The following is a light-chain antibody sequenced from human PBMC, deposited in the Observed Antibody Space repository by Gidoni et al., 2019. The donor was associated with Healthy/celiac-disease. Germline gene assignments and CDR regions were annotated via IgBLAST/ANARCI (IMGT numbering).Light chain of an antibody. CDR2: DDS. CDR3: QQFNSYPPLT. V-gene: IGKV1-13*02. Sequence: ANQLTQSPSSLSASVGDRVTITCRASHGISSALAWYQQKPGKAPKLLIYDDSSLESGVPSRFSGSGSWTDFTLTISSLQPEDVATYYCQQFNSYPPLTFGGXTRVEIK. J-gene: IGKJ4*01. CDR1: HGISSA.